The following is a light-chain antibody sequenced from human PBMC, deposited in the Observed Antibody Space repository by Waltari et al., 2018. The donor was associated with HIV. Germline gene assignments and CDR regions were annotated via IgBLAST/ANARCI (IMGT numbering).Light chain of an antibody. CDR2: GNS. Sequence: QSVLTQPPSVSGAPGQRVTISCTGSSPTIGAGYDVHWYQQLPGTAPKLLIYGNSNRPSGVPDRFSGSKSGTSASLAITGLLAEDEADYYCQSYDSSLSVWVFGGGTKLTVL. V-gene: IGLV1-40*01. CDR1: SPTIGAGYD. CDR3: QSYDSSLSVWV. J-gene: IGLJ3*02.